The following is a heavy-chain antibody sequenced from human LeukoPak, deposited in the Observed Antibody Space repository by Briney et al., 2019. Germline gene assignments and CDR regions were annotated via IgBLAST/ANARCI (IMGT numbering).Heavy chain of an antibody. CDR3: ARDRGRNWFDS. J-gene: IGHJ5*01. D-gene: IGHD6-25*01. Sequence: GGSLRLSCAAPGFTFSSYWMSWVRRAPGKGREWVANIKEDGCEKFYVDSVKGRFTISSDNAKKSLYLQMNSLRAEDTAVYYCARDRGRNWFDSWGQGTLVTVSS. V-gene: IGHV3-7*04. CDR1: GFTFSSYW. CDR2: IKEDGCEK.